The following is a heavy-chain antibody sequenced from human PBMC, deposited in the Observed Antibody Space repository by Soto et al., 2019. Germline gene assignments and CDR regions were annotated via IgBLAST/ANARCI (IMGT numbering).Heavy chain of an antibody. D-gene: IGHD3-10*01. Sequence: SETLSLTCTVSGGSFSTFYWSWIRQPPGKGLEWIGYIFDTENTKYNPSLKSRVAMSIDTSKRQFPLNLRSVTAADTAVYYCARGSTFGELFWSLDPWGQGTLVTVSS. CDR2: IFDTENT. V-gene: IGHV4-4*08. CDR1: GGSFSTFY. CDR3: ARGSTFGELFWSLDP. J-gene: IGHJ5*02.